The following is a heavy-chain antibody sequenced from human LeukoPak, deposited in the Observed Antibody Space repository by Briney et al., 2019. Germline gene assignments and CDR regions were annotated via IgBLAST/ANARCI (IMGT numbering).Heavy chain of an antibody. CDR1: GFTFSRHR. V-gene: IGHV3-48*02. D-gene: IGHD3-10*01. J-gene: IGHJ3*01. CDR2: ISSSSRIK. CDR3: ARDFRGDIIIIPDAFDV. Sequence: GGSLRLSCAASGFTFSRHRMNWVRQAPGKGLEWVSYISSSSRIKYYADSVKGRFTIFRDNAKNPLYLQMNSLRDEDTAVYYCARDFRGDIIIIPDAFDVWGQGTMVTAPS.